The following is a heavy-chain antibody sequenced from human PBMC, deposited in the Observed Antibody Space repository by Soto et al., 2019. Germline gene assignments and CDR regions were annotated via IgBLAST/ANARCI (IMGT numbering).Heavy chain of an antibody. D-gene: IGHD6-13*01. V-gene: IGHV1-69*12. CDR2: IIPIFGTA. J-gene: IGHJ6*02. CDR1: GGTFSSYA. CDR3: ARGTGSSWPYYYYGMDV. Sequence: QVQLVQSGAEVKTPGSSVKVSCKASGGTFSSYAISWVRQAPGQGLEWMGGIIPIFGTANYAQKFQGRVTITADESTSTAYMELSSLRSEDTAVYYCARGTGSSWPYYYYGMDVWGQGTTVTVSS.